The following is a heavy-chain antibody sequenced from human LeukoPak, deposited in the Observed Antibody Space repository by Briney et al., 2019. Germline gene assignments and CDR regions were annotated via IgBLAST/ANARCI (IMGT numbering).Heavy chain of an antibody. J-gene: IGHJ6*02. CDR3: AGGYCSGGSCYSNV. CDR1: GGSINSYS. D-gene: IGHD2-15*01. Sequence: PSETLSLTCTVSGGSINSYSWSWIRQPAGKGLEWIGRIYTSGSTNYNPSLKSRVTISVDKSKNQFSLKLSSVTAADTAVYYCAGGYCSGGSCYSNVWGQGTTVTVSS. V-gene: IGHV4-4*07. CDR2: IYTSGST.